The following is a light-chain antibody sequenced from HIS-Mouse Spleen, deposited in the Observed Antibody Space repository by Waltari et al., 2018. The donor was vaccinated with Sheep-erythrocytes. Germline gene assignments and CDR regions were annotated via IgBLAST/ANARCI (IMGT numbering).Light chain of an antibody. Sequence: QSALTQPRSVSGSPGQSVTISCTGTSSDVGGYNYVPWYQQHPGKAPKLMIYDVSKRPSEVPYRFSGSKSGNTASLTISGLQAEDEAEYYCCSYAGSYNHVFATGTKVTVL. CDR1: SSDVGGYNY. CDR3: CSYAGSYNHV. V-gene: IGLV2-11*01. J-gene: IGLJ1*01. CDR2: DVS.